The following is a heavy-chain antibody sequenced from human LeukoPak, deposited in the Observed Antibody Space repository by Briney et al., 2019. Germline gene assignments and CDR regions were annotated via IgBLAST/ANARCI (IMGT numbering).Heavy chain of an antibody. CDR2: ISSSSSII. V-gene: IGHV3-48*01. CDR3: ARGPILTGYPLDY. CDR1: GFTFSSYA. D-gene: IGHD3-9*01. Sequence: WGSLRLSCAASGFTFSSYAMNWVRQAPGKGLEWVSYISSSSSIISYADSVKGRFTISRDNAKNSLYLQMNSLRAEDTAVYHCARGPILTGYPLDYWGQGTLVTVSS. J-gene: IGHJ4*02.